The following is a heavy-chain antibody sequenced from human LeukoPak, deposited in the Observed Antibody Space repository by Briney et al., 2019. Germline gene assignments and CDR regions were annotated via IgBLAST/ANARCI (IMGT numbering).Heavy chain of an antibody. D-gene: IGHD6-13*01. Sequence: GGSLRLSCAASGFTFSSYWMSWVRQVPGKGLEWVANIKQDGSEKYYVDSVKGRFTISRDNAKNSLYLQMNSLRAEDTAVYYCASRYSSSWYYYYYYMDVWGKGTTVTVSS. CDR2: IKQDGSEK. CDR3: ASRYSSSWYYYYYYMDV. J-gene: IGHJ6*03. CDR1: GFTFSSYW. V-gene: IGHV3-7*01.